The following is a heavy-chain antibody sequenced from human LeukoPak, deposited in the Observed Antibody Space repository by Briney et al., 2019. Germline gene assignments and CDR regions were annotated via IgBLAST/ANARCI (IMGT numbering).Heavy chain of an antibody. J-gene: IGHJ4*02. CDR1: GFTFSNYY. CDR3: ARNRESYWVPELDY. Sequence: GGSLRLSCAASGFTFSNYYMSWIRQAPGKGLVWVSYISSRSSNKYYADSVKGRFTISGDNSKNTLYLQMNSLRAEDTAVYYCARNRESYWVPELDYWGQGTLVTVSS. V-gene: IGHV3-11*01. CDR2: ISSRSSNK. D-gene: IGHD3-16*01.